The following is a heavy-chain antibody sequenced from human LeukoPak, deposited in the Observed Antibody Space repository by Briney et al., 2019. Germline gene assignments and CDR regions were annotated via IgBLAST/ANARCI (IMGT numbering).Heavy chain of an antibody. CDR2: IYYSGNT. CDR3: ARLKYYYDSSGSRAEYFQD. J-gene: IGHJ1*01. CDR1: SGSISSYY. V-gene: IGHV4-59*01. Sequence: SETLSLTCTVSSGSISSYYWSWIRQPPGKGLEWIGYIYYSGNTNYNPSLKSRVTISVDTSKNQFSLKLSSVTAADTAVYYCARLKYYYDSSGSRAEYFQDWGQGTLVTASS. D-gene: IGHD3-22*01.